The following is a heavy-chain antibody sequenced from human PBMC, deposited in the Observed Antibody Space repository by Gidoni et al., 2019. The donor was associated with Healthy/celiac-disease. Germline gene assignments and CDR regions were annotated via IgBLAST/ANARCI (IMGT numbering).Heavy chain of an antibody. CDR2: IGTAGDT. V-gene: IGHV3-13*01. D-gene: IGHD3-22*01. J-gene: IGHJ3*02. CDR1: GFTFRSYD. Sequence: EVQLVESGGGLVQPGGSLRLSCAASGFTFRSYDMHWVRQATGKGLEWVSAIGTAGDTYYPGSVKGRFTISRENAKNSLYLQMNSLRAGDTAVYYCARGGYYDSSGYSRNAFDIWGQGTMVTVSS. CDR3: ARGGYYDSSGYSRNAFDI.